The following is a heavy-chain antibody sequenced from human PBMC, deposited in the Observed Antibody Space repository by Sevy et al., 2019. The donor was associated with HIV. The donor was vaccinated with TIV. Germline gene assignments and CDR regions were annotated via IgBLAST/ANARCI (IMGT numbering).Heavy chain of an antibody. CDR1: GFSLLDYS. CDR2: VTARKGDT. Sequence: ASVKVSCKTSGFSLLDYSVAWVRQAPGQGFEWMGWVTARKGDTKYAQKVEGRVTMTTDSSRKTVYMELRSLTSDDTAIYYCARGRNFYLDHWGQGSRVTVSS. J-gene: IGHJ4*02. D-gene: IGHD4-4*01. CDR3: ARGRNFYLDH. V-gene: IGHV1-18*01.